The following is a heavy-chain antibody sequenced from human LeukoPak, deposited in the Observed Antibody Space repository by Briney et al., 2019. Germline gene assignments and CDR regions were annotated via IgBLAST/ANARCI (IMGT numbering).Heavy chain of an antibody. CDR2: ISSDGYTM. CDR3: GRGRHSSG. Sequence: GGSLRLSCAASGFTFSSYEMNWVRQAPGKGLEWVSYISSDGYTMYYADPVKGRFTISRDNAKNSLSLQMNSLRAEDTAVYYCGRGRHSSGWGEGTLVTVSS. V-gene: IGHV3-48*03. J-gene: IGHJ4*02. CDR1: GFTFSSYE. D-gene: IGHD6-19*01.